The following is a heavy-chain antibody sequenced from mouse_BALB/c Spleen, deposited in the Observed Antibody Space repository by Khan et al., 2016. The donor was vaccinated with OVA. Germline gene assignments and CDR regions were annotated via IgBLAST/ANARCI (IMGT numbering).Heavy chain of an antibody. D-gene: IGHD1-2*01. CDR2: IWGDGST. CDR3: ARELRLGGFAY. V-gene: IGHV2-6-7*01. CDR1: GFSLTDYG. J-gene: IGHJ3*01. Sequence: VQLQESGPGLVAPSQSLSITCTVSGFSLTDYGINWVRQPPGKGLEWLGMIWGDGSTDYNSALKSRLSISKDNSKSQVFLKMNSLQTDDSARDYCARELRLGGFAYWGQGTLVTVSA.